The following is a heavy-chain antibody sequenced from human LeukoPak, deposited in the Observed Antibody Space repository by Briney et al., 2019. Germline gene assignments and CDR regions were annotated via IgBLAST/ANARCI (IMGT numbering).Heavy chain of an antibody. CDR1: GFTVSSNY. D-gene: IGHD3-10*01. CDR2: ISSSSSYI. Sequence: GGSLRLSCVASGFTVSSNYMSWVRQAPGKGLEWVSSISSSSSYIYYADSVKGRFTISRDNAKNSLYLQMNSLRAEDTAVYYCAREDSYYYGSGSYPFDYWGQGTLVTVSS. V-gene: IGHV3-21*01. J-gene: IGHJ4*02. CDR3: AREDSYYYGSGSYPFDY.